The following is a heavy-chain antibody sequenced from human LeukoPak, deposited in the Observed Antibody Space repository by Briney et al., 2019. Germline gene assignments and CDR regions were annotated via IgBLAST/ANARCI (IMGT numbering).Heavy chain of an antibody. CDR3: ARGRGYNFFDY. J-gene: IGHJ4*02. D-gene: IGHD5-18*01. CDR2: IYYSGST. CDR1: GGSISTSNYY. V-gene: IGHV4-39*07. Sequence: TSETLSLTCTVSGGSISTSNYYWGWIRQPPGKRLEWIGSIYYSGSTYYNPSLKSRVTISVDTSKNQFSLNLSSVTAADTAVYYCARGRGYNFFDYWGQGTLVTVSS.